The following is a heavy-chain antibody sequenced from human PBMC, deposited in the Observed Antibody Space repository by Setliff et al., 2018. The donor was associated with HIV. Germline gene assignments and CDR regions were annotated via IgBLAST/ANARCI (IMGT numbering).Heavy chain of an antibody. CDR3: ARGHRSYAGHWYYFDY. V-gene: IGHV4-34*01. CDR1: ASSISSDYC. Sequence: SETLSLTCAVSASSISSDYCWGWIRQPPGKGLEWIGDINHSGSTNYNPSLKSRVTISLDTSKNQFSLKLSSVTAADTAVYYCARGHRSYAGHWYYFDYWGQGTLVTVSS. D-gene: IGHD2-2*01. CDR2: INHSGST. J-gene: IGHJ4*02.